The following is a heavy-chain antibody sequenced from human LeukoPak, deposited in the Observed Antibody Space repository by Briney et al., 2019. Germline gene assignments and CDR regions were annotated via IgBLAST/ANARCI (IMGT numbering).Heavy chain of an antibody. J-gene: IGHJ4*02. Sequence: ASVKVSCKASGYTSTGYYMHWVRQAPGQGLEWMGWINPNSGGTNYAQKFQGRVTMTRDTSISTAYMELSRLRSDDTAVYYCARVPAQYCSGGSCYSPADYWGQGTLVTVSS. D-gene: IGHD2-15*01. CDR1: GYTSTGYY. CDR2: INPNSGGT. CDR3: ARVPAQYCSGGSCYSPADY. V-gene: IGHV1-2*02.